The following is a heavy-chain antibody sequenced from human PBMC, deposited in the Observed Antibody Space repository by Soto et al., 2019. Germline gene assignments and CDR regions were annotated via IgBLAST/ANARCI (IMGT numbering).Heavy chain of an antibody. D-gene: IGHD3-22*01. Sequence: ESGGGLVQPGRSLRLSCAASGFTFDDYAMHWVRQAPGKGLEWVSGISWNSGSIGYADSVKGRFTISRDNAKNSLYLQMNSLRAEDTALYYCAKLYDSTDYWGQGTLVTVSS. V-gene: IGHV3-9*01. CDR3: AKLYDSTDY. CDR1: GFTFDDYA. CDR2: ISWNSGSI. J-gene: IGHJ4*02.